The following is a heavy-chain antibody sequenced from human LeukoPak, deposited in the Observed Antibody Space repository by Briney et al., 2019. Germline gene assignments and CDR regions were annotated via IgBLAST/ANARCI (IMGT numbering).Heavy chain of an antibody. Sequence: GGSLRLSCAASGFTFSSYWMSWVRQAPGKGLEGVANIKQDGSEKYYVDSVKGRFTISRDNDKNSLYLQMNSLRAEDTAVYYCARDLEYYYFSSGYYYGDAFDIWGQGTMVTVSS. CDR2: IKQDGSEK. CDR3: ARDLEYYYFSSGYYYGDAFDI. D-gene: IGHD3-22*01. J-gene: IGHJ3*02. V-gene: IGHV3-7*01. CDR1: GFTFSSYW.